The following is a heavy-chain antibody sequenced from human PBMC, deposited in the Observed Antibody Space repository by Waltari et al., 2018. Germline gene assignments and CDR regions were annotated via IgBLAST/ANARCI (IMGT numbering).Heavy chain of an antibody. Sequence: QVQLVQSGAEVKKPGASVKVSCKASGYTFTSYDINWVRQATGQGLEWMGWMNPNSGNTGYAQKCQGRVTMTRNTSISTAYMELSSLRSEDTAVYYCARGSKLELWRFIDYWGQGTLVTVSS. CDR2: MNPNSGNT. CDR1: GYTFTSYD. CDR3: ARGSKLELWRFIDY. D-gene: IGHD1-7*01. V-gene: IGHV1-8*01. J-gene: IGHJ4*02.